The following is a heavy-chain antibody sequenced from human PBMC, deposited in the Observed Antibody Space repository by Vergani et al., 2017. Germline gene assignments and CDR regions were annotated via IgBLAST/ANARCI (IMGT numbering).Heavy chain of an antibody. CDR2: ISWNSGSI. Sequence: EVQLVESGGGLVQPGRSLRLSCAASGFTFDDYAMHWVRQAPGKGLEWVSGISWNSGSIGYADSVKGRFTISRDNAKNSLYLQMNSLRAEDTALYYCAKPYGSGSFGAFDIWGQGTMVTVSS. D-gene: IGHD3-10*01. J-gene: IGHJ3*02. CDR1: GFTFDDYA. V-gene: IGHV3-9*01. CDR3: AKPYGSGSFGAFDI.